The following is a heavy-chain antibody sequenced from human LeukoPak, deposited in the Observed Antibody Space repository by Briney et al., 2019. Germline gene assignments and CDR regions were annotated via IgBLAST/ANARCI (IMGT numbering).Heavy chain of an antibody. CDR2: IYTSGST. J-gene: IGHJ5*02. CDR3: ARGAIQDWFDP. Sequence: SQTLSLTCTVSGGSISSGSYYWSWIRQPAGKGLEWIGRIYTSGSTNYNPSLKSRVTISVDTSKNQFSLKLSSVTAADTAVYYCARGAIQDWFDPWGQGTLVTVSP. V-gene: IGHV4-61*02. CDR1: GGSISSGSYY. D-gene: IGHD5-18*01.